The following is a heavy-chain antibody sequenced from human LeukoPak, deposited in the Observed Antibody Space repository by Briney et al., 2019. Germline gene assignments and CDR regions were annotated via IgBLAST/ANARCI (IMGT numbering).Heavy chain of an antibody. D-gene: IGHD2-2*01. Sequence: GGSLRLSSAASGFTFSSYGIHWVRQAPGKGLEWVAVISYDGSNKYYADSVRGRFTISRDNSKNTLYLQMNSLRAEDTAVYYCAKDIVVVPAAIGYYYYYGMDVWGQGTTVTVSS. CDR3: AKDIVVVPAAIGYYYYYGMDV. J-gene: IGHJ6*02. CDR1: GFTFSSYG. V-gene: IGHV3-30*18. CDR2: ISYDGSNK.